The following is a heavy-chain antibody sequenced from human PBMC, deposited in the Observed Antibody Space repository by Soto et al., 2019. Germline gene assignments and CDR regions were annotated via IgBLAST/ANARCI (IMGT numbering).Heavy chain of an antibody. Sequence: ASETLSLTCTVSGGSISSGDYYWSWIRQPPGKGLEWIGYIYYSGSTYYNPSLKSRVNISVDTSKNQFSLKLSSVTAADTAVYYCARERLDYGDYYAGYWGQGTLVTVSS. J-gene: IGHJ4*02. CDR2: IYYSGST. CDR1: GGSISSGDYY. V-gene: IGHV4-30-4*01. D-gene: IGHD4-17*01. CDR3: ARERLDYGDYYAGY.